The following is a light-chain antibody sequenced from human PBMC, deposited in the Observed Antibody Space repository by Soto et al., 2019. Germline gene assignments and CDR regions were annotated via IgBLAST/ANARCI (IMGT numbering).Light chain of an antibody. CDR2: GAS. V-gene: IGKV3-15*01. CDR3: QQYYSTLPLT. J-gene: IGKJ4*01. Sequence: EIVMTQSPATLSVSPGERATLSCRASQSVSSNLAWYQQKPGQAPRLLIYGASTRATGIPARFSGSGSGTDFTLTISSLQAEDVAVYYCQQYYSTLPLTFGGGTKVDIK. CDR1: QSVSSN.